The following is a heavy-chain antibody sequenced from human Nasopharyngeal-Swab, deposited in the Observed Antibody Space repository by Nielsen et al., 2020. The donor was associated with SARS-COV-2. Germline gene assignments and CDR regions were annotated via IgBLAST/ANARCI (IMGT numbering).Heavy chain of an antibody. CDR1: GYTFNSYG. Sequence: ASVKVSCRASGYTFNSYGISWVRQAPGQGLEWMGWISAYNGDTNYAQKLQGRVTMTTGTSTSTAYMELRSLRSDDTAVYYCARDAAYGSGSFVADYWGQGTLVTVSS. V-gene: IGHV1-18*01. CDR3: ARDAAYGSGSFVADY. D-gene: IGHD3-10*01. J-gene: IGHJ4*02. CDR2: ISAYNGDT.